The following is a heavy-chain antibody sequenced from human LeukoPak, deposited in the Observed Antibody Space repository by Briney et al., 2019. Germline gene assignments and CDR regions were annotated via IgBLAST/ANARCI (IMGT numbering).Heavy chain of an antibody. J-gene: IGHJ4*02. V-gene: IGHV3-43*02. Sequence: GGSLRLSCVASGLPIGDFAMHWVRQAPGQGLEWVSLISGDGVSTSFADSVKGRFSIPRDNSKNSLFLEMSSLSTEGTAMYYCARESGKFDYWGQGTLVAVSS. CDR1: GLPIGDFA. CDR2: ISGDGVST. CDR3: ARESGKFDY.